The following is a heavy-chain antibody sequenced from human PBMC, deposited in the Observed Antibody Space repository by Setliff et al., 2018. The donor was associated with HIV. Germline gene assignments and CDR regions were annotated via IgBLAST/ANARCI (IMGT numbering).Heavy chain of an antibody. V-gene: IGHV4-30-4*08. CDR3: VMSNLEPTSRLFDH. CDR1: AASITADTFY. J-gene: IGHJ5*02. Sequence: SETLSLTCTVSAASITADTFYWNWLRQPPGKGPEWIGYIHNSGTTHYNPAFESRLIISLEMSNNRFSLNLASVTAADTAVYFCVMSNLEPTSRLFDHWGPVTLVTVSS. CDR2: IHNSGTT. D-gene: IGHD1-1*01.